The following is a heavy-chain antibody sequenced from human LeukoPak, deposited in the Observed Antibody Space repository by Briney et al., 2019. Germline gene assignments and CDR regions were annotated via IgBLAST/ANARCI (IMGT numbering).Heavy chain of an antibody. D-gene: IGHD1-26*01. CDR3: AKDKDWELLGGYFDY. CDR2: ISWNSGSI. V-gene: IGHV3-9*01. J-gene: IGHJ4*02. CDR1: GFTFDDYA. Sequence: GRSLRLSCAASGFTFDDYAMHWVRQAPGKGLEWVSGISWNSGSIGCADSVKGRFTISRDNAKNSLYLQMNSLRAEDTALYYCAKDKDWELLGGYFDYWGQGTLVTVSS.